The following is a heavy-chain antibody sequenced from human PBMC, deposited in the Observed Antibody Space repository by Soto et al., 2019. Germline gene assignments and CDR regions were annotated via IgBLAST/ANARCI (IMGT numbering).Heavy chain of an antibody. V-gene: IGHV4-59*01. CDR1: GGSISGYY. Sequence: SETLSLTCTVSGGSISGYYWSWIRQPPGKGLEWIGYIYYTGNTIYNPSLNSRVTMSVDTSKNQFSLHLNYVTAADTAVYYCARRGASSKWLDPWGQGTLVTVSS. J-gene: IGHJ5*02. CDR3: ARRGASSKWLDP. D-gene: IGHD3-10*01. CDR2: IYYTGNT.